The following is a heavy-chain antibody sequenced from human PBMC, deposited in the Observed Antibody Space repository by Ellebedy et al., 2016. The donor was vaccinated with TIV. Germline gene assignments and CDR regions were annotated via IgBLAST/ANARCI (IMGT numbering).Heavy chain of an antibody. CDR1: GYTLTELS. Sequence: ASVKVSCKVSGYTLTELSMHWVRQAPGKGLEWMGGFDPEDGETIYAQKFQGRVTMTEDTSTDTAYMGLSSLRSEDTAVYYCATRYSGSYATSNYYYYGMDVWGQGTTVTVSS. CDR3: ATRYSGSYATSNYYYYGMDV. D-gene: IGHD1-26*01. J-gene: IGHJ6*02. V-gene: IGHV1-24*01. CDR2: FDPEDGET.